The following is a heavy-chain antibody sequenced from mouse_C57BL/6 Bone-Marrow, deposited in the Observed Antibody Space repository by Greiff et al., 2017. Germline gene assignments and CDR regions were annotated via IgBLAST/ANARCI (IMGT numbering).Heavy chain of an antibody. D-gene: IGHD2-3*01. CDR3: TRNRWLLLWYFDV. V-gene: IGHV1-15*01. CDR2: IDPETGGT. Sequence: QVQLQQSGAELVRPGASVTLSCKASGYTFTDYEMHWVKQTPVHGLEWIGAIDPETGGTAYNQKFKGKAILTADKSSSTAYMELRSLTSEDSAVYYCTRNRWLLLWYFDVWGTGTTVTVSS. J-gene: IGHJ1*03. CDR1: GYTFTDYE.